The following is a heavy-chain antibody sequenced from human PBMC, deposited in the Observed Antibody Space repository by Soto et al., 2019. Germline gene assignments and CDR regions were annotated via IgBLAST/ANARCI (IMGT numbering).Heavy chain of an antibody. CDR2: MNPNSGNT. CDR1: GYTFTSYD. V-gene: IGHV1-8*01. J-gene: IGHJ3*02. D-gene: IGHD3-3*01. CDR3: ASGDFWSGYYQDDAFDI. Sequence: QVQLVQSGAEVKKPGASVKVSCKASGYTFTSYDINWVRQATGQGLEWMGWMNPNSGNTGYAQKFQGRVTMTRNTSISTAYMELSSLRSEDTAVYYCASGDFWSGYYQDDAFDIWGQGTMVTVSS.